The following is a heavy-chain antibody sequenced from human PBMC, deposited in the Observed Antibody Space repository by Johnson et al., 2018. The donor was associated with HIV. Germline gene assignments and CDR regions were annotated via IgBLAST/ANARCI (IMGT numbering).Heavy chain of an antibody. CDR1: GFTFSSYA. V-gene: IGHV3-30-3*01. CDR3: ARAMETYYDYVWGSGAFDI. CDR2: ISYDGSNK. D-gene: IGHD3-16*01. Sequence: QVQLVESGGGLVQPGGSLRLSCTASGFTFSSYAMHWVRQAPGKGLEWVAVISYDGSNKYSADSVKGRFTISRDNSKNTLYLQMHGLRAEDTALYYCARAMETYYDYVWGSGAFDIWGQGTVVTVSS. J-gene: IGHJ3*02.